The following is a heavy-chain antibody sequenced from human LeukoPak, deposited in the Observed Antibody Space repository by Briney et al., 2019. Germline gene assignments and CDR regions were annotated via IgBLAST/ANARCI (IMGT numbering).Heavy chain of an antibody. D-gene: IGHD3-22*01. J-gene: IGHJ4*02. CDR3: ARGTFDSSGYYLFDY. CDR2: IYNSGNT. CDR1: GGSISTNY. V-gene: IGHV4-4*07. Sequence: SETLSLTCTVSGGSISTNYWSWIRQPAAKGLEWIGRIYNSGNTNYSPSLESRVTMSADTSKNQYSLKLSSVTAADTPVYYCARGTFDSSGYYLFDYWGQGTLVTVSS.